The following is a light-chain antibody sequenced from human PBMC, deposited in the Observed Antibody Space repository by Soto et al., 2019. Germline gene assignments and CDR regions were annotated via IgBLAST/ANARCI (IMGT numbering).Light chain of an antibody. CDR1: TGAVTSGHY. Sequence: QAVVTQEPSLTVSPGGTVTLTCGSSTGAVTSGHYPYWFQQKPGQAPRTLIYDTSNKHSWTPARFSGSLLGGKAALTLSGAQREDEAEYYCLLSYSGTRWVFGGGTKLTVL. V-gene: IGLV7-46*01. J-gene: IGLJ2*01. CDR3: LLSYSGTRWV. CDR2: DTS.